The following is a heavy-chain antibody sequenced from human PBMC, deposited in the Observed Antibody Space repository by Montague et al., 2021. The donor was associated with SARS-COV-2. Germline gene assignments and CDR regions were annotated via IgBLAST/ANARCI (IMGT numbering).Heavy chain of an antibody. D-gene: IGHD3-3*01. V-gene: IGHV4-39*07. CDR2: MYYSGST. Sequence: SETRSLTCTVSGASISSSNYYWGWIRQPPGKGLEWIGNMYYSGSTYYNLSLKSRVTISIDTSKNQFSLKLSSVTAAATAVYYCARDDTVLQGVTKGMDVWGQGTTVTVSS. CDR3: ARDDTVLQGVTKGMDV. CDR1: GASISSSNYY. J-gene: IGHJ6*02.